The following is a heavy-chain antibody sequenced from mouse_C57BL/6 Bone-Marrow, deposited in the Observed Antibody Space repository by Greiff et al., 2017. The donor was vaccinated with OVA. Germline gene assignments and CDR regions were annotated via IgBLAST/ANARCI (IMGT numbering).Heavy chain of an antibody. CDR1: GFTFSDYG. J-gene: IGHJ4*01. V-gene: IGHV5-15*01. CDR2: ISNLAYSI. Sequence: EVQLQQSGGGLVQPGGSLKLSCAASGFTFSDYGMAWVRQAPRQGPEWVAFISNLAYSIYYADTVTGRFTISRENAKSTLYLEMSSLRSEDTAMYYCARHQYGNYAMDYWGQGTSVTVSS. D-gene: IGHD2-1*01. CDR3: ARHQYGNYAMDY.